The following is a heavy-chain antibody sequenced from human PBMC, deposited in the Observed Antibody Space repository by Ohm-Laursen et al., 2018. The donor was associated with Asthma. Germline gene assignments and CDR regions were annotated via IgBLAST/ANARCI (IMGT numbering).Heavy chain of an antibody. J-gene: IGHJ4*02. Sequence: PGTLSLTCAVSGASISSTNWWTWVRQPPGKGLEWVGEILQTGSTNYNPSLKSRVTISVDKSKNQFSLKLNSVTAADTAVYYCAFNTGSYLPILWGQGTLVTVSS. CDR3: AFNTGSYLPIL. D-gene: IGHD1-26*01. CDR2: ILQTGST. V-gene: IGHV4-4*03. CDR1: GASISSTNW.